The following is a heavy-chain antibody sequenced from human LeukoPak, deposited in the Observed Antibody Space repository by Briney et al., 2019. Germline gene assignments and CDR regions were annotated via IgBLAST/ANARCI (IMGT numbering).Heavy chain of an antibody. CDR2: ISYDGSNK. Sequence: PGGSLRLSCAASGFTFKSHMHWVRQAPGEGLEWVAAISYDGSNKKYGDSVRGRFTISSDNSKNTLYLQMNSLRPEDTAVYYCARQGSVTRSGLDSWGQGTLVTVSS. V-gene: IGHV3-30*04. CDR1: GFTFKSH. D-gene: IGHD4-17*01. CDR3: ARQGSVTRSGLDS. J-gene: IGHJ4*02.